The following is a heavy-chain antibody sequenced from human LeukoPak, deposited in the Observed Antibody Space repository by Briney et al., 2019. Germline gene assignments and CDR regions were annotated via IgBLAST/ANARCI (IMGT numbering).Heavy chain of an antibody. Sequence: SETLSLTCAVSGGSISSGGYSWSWIRQPPGKGLEWIGYIYYSGSTNYNPSLKSRVTISVDTSKNQFSLKLSSVTAADTAVYYCARASPELRWLITPYYYYYYMDVWGKGTTVTISS. CDR1: GGSISSGGYS. V-gene: IGHV4-61*08. CDR3: ARASPELRWLITPYYYYYYMDV. J-gene: IGHJ6*03. D-gene: IGHD2-21*01. CDR2: IYYSGST.